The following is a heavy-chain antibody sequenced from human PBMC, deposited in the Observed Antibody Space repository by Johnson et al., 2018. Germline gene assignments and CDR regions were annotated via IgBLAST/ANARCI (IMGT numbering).Heavy chain of an antibody. J-gene: IGHJ3*02. Sequence: QVQLVQSGAEVKKPGSSVKVSCKASGGTFSSYTISWVRQAPGQGLEWMGRIIPILGIANYAQKFQGRVTSTADKSTGTAYMELSSLRSEGTAVYYCARGTGDAFDIWGQGTIVTVSS. CDR3: ARGTGDAFDI. V-gene: IGHV1-69*02. CDR2: IIPILGIA. CDR1: GGTFSSYT. D-gene: IGHD1-1*01.